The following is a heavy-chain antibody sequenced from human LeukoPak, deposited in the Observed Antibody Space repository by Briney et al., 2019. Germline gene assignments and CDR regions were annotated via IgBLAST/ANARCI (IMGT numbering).Heavy chain of an antibody. D-gene: IGHD5-12*01. CDR2: ISSSSSTI. CDR1: GFTYSSYE. J-gene: IGHJ3*02. Sequence: GGSLRLSCAASGFTYSSYEMNWVRQAPGKGLEWVSYISSSSSTIYYADSVKGRFTISRDNAKNSLYLQMNSLRAEDTAVYYCARGLPPARHAFDIWGQGTMDTVSS. CDR3: ARGLPPARHAFDI. V-gene: IGHV3-48*01.